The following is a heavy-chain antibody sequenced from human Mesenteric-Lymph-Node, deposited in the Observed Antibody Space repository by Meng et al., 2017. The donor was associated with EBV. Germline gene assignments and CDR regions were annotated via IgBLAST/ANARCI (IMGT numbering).Heavy chain of an antibody. J-gene: IGHJ4*02. CDR2: VIHSGNT. CDR1: GDSFSAYY. Sequence: GQKPRGGAGLLKPSETLSLTCDVFGDSFSAYYWRWIRQPPGRGLEWIGDVIHSGNTSYSPSLKSRVTISVDTSKRQFSLKLRSMTAADTAVYYCATGWGKANYWGQGTLVTVSS. CDR3: ATGWGKANY. V-gene: IGHV4-34*12. D-gene: IGHD3-16*01.